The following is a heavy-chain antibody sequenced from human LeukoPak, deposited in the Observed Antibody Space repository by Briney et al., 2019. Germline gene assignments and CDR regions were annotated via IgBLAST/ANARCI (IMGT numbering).Heavy chain of an antibody. CDR2: ISGNGGST. CDR1: GFTFSSYA. V-gene: IGHV3-64*01. J-gene: IGHJ5*02. CDR3: ARSVTMVRGVTSWNWFDP. D-gene: IGHD3-10*01. Sequence: PGGSLRLSCAASGFTFSSYAMHWVSQAPGKGLEYVSAISGNGGSTYYANSVKGRFTISRDNSKNTLYLQMRSLRAEDMAVYYCARSVTMVRGVTSWNWFDPWGQGTLVTVSS.